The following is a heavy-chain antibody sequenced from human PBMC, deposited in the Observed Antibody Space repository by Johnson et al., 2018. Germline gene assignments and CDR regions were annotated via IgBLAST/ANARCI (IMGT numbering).Heavy chain of an antibody. Sequence: EVQLVESGGGLVQPGGSLRLSCAASAFTFSSYAMNWVRQAPGKGLEWVSCVDNSGGNTYYADSVKGRFTISRDNSKNTVYLQMNSLGVDDTAEYYCAKGGVGSCYSSADIWGRGTMVTVSS. CDR3: AKGGVGSCYSSADI. CDR2: VDNSGGNT. V-gene: IGHV3-23*04. D-gene: IGHD2-15*01. J-gene: IGHJ3*02. CDR1: AFTFSSYA.